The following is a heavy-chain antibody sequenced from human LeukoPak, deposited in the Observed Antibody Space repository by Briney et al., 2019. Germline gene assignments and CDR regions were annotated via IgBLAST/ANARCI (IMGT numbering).Heavy chain of an antibody. V-gene: IGHV3-7*05. Sequence: GGSLRLSCATSGFTFSSYWMNWVRQAPGKGLEWVANIKQDGSEKYYVDSVKGRFTISRDNAKNSLYLEMNSLRGEDTAVYHCARDMSSSWYGPFDYWGQGTLVTVSS. CDR1: GFTFSSYW. CDR3: ARDMSSSWYGPFDY. D-gene: IGHD6-13*01. CDR2: IKQDGSEK. J-gene: IGHJ4*02.